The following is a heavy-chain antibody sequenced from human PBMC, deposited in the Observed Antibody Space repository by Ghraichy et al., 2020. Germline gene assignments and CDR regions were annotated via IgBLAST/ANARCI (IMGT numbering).Heavy chain of an antibody. CDR1: GFTFSNYY. D-gene: IGHD5-12*01. Sequence: GGSLRLSCSASGFTFSNYYMRWIRQAPGKELEWISYISGSSSDTNYADSVKGRFTISRDNAKNSLYLQMSSLRVEDTAMYYCARNPSAYDYPDHWGEGTLVTVSS. V-gene: IGHV3-11*06. J-gene: IGHJ4*02. CDR2: ISGSSSDT. CDR3: ARNPSAYDYPDH.